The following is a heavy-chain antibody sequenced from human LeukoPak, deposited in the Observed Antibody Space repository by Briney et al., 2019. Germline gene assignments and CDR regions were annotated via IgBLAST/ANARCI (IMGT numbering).Heavy chain of an antibody. Sequence: ASVKVSCKASGYTFTGYYMHWVRQAPGQGLEWMGRINPNSGGTNYAQKFQGRVTMTRDTSISTAYMELSRLRSDDTAVYYCARGGGSSGYYSDYWGQGTLVTVSS. V-gene: IGHV1-2*06. D-gene: IGHD3-22*01. J-gene: IGHJ4*02. CDR2: INPNSGGT. CDR3: ARGGGSSGYYSDY. CDR1: GYTFTGYY.